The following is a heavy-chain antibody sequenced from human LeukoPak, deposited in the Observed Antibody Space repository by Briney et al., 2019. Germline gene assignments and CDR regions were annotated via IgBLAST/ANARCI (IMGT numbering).Heavy chain of an antibody. D-gene: IGHD2-2*01. J-gene: IGHJ5*02. CDR3: ARYCSSTSCPAPNWFDP. Sequence: ASVKVSCKASGYTFTGYYTHWVRQAPGQGLEWMGWINPNSGGTNYAQKFQGRVTMTRDTSISTAYMELSRLRSDDTAVYNCARYCSSTSCPAPNWFDPWGQGTLVTVSS. CDR1: GYTFTGYY. CDR2: INPNSGGT. V-gene: IGHV1-2*02.